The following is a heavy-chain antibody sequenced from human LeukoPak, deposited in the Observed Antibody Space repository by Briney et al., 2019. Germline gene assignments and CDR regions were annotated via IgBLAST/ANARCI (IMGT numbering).Heavy chain of an antibody. Sequence: PGGSLRLSCAASGFTFNDYYMSWLRQAPGEGLEWIAYIGSSGSIIYYADSVKGRFTISRDNDKISLYLQMNSLGAEDTVVYYCAREVGYCDSTSCYGYFDYWGQGTLVTVSS. CDR2: IGSSGSII. J-gene: IGHJ4*02. V-gene: IGHV3-11*04. CDR1: GFTFNDYY. CDR3: AREVGYCDSTSCYGYFDY. D-gene: IGHD2-2*03.